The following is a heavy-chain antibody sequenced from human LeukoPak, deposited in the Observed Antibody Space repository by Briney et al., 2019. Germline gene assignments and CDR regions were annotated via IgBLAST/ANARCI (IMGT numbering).Heavy chain of an antibody. CDR2: ISGSGGST. J-gene: IGHJ4*02. D-gene: IGHD6-13*01. CDR1: GFTFSNYA. Sequence: GGSLRLSCAASGFTFSNYAMDWVRQAPGKGLEWVSAISGSGGSTYYADSVKGRFTISRDNSKNTLYLQMNSLRAEDTAVYYCAKGPVYSSSWYDYWGQGTLVTVSS. V-gene: IGHV3-23*01. CDR3: AKGPVYSSSWYDY.